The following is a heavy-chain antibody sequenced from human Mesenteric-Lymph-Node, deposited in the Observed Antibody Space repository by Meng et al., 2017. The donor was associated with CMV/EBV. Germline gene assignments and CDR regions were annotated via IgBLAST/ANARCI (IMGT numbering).Heavy chain of an antibody. CDR3: GRRGNYDSDYSEY. Sequence: QLQLQGPGPGLVKPSETRSLSCIFSGDSISNSTYYWTWIRQPPGKGLEWIGSVHHSGTTYYNPSLKGRLTISVDTSANLFSLRLTTVTAADTATYYCGRRGNYDSDYSEYWGQGTLVTVSS. CDR1: GDSISNSTYY. V-gene: IGHV4-39*01. D-gene: IGHD3-22*01. J-gene: IGHJ4*02. CDR2: VHHSGTT.